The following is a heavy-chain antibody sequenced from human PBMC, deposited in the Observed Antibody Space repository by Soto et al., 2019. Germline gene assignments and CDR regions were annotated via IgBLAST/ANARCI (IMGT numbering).Heavy chain of an antibody. Sequence: PGGFLRLSCAASGFTFSNYVIHWVRQSPGKGLEWVALISYDGSNKYYGDSVKGRFTISRDNSKNTLYLQVNSLRLEDTAIYFCARGRDYFDSSGPNYYGMDVWGQGTTVTVSS. CDR2: ISYDGSNK. CDR3: ARGRDYFDSSGPNYYGMDV. V-gene: IGHV3-30-3*01. J-gene: IGHJ6*02. CDR1: GFTFSNYV. D-gene: IGHD3-22*01.